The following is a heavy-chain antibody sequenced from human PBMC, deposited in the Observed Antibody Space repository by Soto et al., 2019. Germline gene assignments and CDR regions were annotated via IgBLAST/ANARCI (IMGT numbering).Heavy chain of an antibody. CDR1: GGTFSSYA. V-gene: IGHV1-69*06. Sequence: QVQLVQSGAEVKKPGSSVKVSCKASGGTFSSYAISWVRQAPGQGLEWMGGIIPIFGTANYAQKFQGRVTITAEKSTSTAYMKLSSLRSEDTAVYYCARSPSGDWLFDPDGYFDYWGQGTLVTVSS. CDR2: IIPIFGTA. D-gene: IGHD3-9*01. J-gene: IGHJ4*02. CDR3: ARSPSGDWLFDPDGYFDY.